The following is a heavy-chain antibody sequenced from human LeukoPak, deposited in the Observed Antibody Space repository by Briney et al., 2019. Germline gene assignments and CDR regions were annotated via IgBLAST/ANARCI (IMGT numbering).Heavy chain of an antibody. V-gene: IGHV3-11*04. CDR2: ISSSGSTI. D-gene: IGHD3-22*01. Sequence: GGSLRLSCAASGFTFSDYYMSWIRQAPGKGLEWVSYISSSGSTIYYADSVKGRFTISRDNAKNSLYLQMNSLRAEDTAVYYCARAWFYDSSGYEINYWDQGTLVTVSS. CDR1: GFTFSDYY. CDR3: ARAWFYDSSGYEINY. J-gene: IGHJ4*02.